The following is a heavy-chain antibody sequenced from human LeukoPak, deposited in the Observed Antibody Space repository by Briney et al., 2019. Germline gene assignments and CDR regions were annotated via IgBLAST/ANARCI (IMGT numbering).Heavy chain of an antibody. V-gene: IGHV1-8*03. D-gene: IGHD3-10*01. CDR3: ARGLSDYYGSGSYS. Sequence: ASVKVSCKASGYTFTSYDINWVRQATGQGLEWMGWMNPNSGNTGYAQRFQGRVTITRNTSISTAYMELSSLRSEDTAVYYCARGLSDYYGSGSYSWGQGTLVTVSS. CDR1: GYTFTSYD. CDR2: MNPNSGNT. J-gene: IGHJ4*02.